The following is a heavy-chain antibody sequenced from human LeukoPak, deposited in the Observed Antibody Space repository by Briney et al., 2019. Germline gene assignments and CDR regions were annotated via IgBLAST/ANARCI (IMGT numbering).Heavy chain of an antibody. D-gene: IGHD4-17*01. CDR2: ISGSGGST. J-gene: IGHJ4*02. CDR1: GVGFNSYA. CDR3: AKDHSVTPYYFDY. Sequence: GSLRRSWAASGVGFNSYAGSWVRQAPGKGLEWVSAISGSGGSTYYADSMKRRFIISRANSKKTLFLQMNSLRAEKTAVYYSAKDHSVTPYYFDYWGRGTLIIASS. V-gene: IGHV3-23*01.